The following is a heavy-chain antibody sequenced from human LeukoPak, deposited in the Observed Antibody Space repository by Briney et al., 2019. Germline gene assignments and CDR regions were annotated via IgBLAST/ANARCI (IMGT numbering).Heavy chain of an antibody. Sequence: GASVKVSCKASGYNFINYGITWVRQAPGQGLEWMGWINSNNGKTEYIQTLQGRVTITADKSTSTAYMELSSLRSEDTAVYYCARDREGPGGAFDIWGQGTMVTVSS. CDR1: GYNFINYG. J-gene: IGHJ3*02. CDR2: INSNNGKT. D-gene: IGHD3-10*01. V-gene: IGHV1-18*01. CDR3: ARDREGPGGAFDI.